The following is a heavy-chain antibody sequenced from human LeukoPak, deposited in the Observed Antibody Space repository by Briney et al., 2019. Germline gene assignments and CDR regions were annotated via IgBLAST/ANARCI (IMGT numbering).Heavy chain of an antibody. V-gene: IGHV3-30-3*02. CDR2: ISYDGSNK. CDR3: AKTPIAAVDY. J-gene: IGHJ4*02. Sequence: GGSLRLSCAASGFTFSSYAMHWVRQAPGKGLEWVAVISYDGSNKYYADSVKGRFTISRDNSKNTLYLQMNSLRAEDTAVYYCAKTPIAAVDYWGQGTLVTVSS. CDR1: GFTFSSYA. D-gene: IGHD6-13*01.